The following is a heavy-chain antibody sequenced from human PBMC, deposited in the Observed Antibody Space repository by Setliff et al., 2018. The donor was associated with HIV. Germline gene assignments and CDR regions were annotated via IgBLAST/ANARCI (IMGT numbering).Heavy chain of an antibody. CDR1: GFTFSSYA. CDR3: AKGREWERYNWFDP. Sequence: GSLRLSCAASGFTFSSYAMSWVRQAPGKGLEWVSAISGSGGSTYYADSVQGRFIISRDNSKNTLYLQMNSLRAEDTALYYCAKGREWERYNWFDPWGQGTLVTVSS. D-gene: IGHD1-26*01. V-gene: IGHV3-23*01. CDR2: ISGSGGST. J-gene: IGHJ5*02.